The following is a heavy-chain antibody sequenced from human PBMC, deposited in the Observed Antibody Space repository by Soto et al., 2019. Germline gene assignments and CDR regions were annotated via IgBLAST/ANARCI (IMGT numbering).Heavy chain of an antibody. J-gene: IGHJ6*02. D-gene: IGHD6-13*01. CDR1: GGTFSSYA. CDR3: ARDHSSSWSSYYYGMDV. V-gene: IGHV1-69*06. Sequence: ASVKVSCKASGGTFSSYAISWVRQAPGQGLEWMGGIIPIFGTANYAQKFQGRVTITADKSTSAAYMELSSLRSEDTAVYYCARDHSSSWSSYYYGMDVWGQGTTVTVSS. CDR2: IIPIFGTA.